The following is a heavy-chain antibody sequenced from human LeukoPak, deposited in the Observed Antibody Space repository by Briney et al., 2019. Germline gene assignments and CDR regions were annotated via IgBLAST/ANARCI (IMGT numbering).Heavy chain of an antibody. CDR1: GGSISSSSYY. CDR3: ASVGDTAMVWI. Sequence: SETLSLTCTVSGGSISSSSYYWSWLRQPPGKGLKWIGSHYYSGSTYYNPSLKSRVTISVDTSKNQFSLKLSSVTAADTAVYYCASVGDTAMVWIWGQGTMVTVSS. D-gene: IGHD5-18*01. J-gene: IGHJ3*02. CDR2: HYYSGST. V-gene: IGHV4-39*07.